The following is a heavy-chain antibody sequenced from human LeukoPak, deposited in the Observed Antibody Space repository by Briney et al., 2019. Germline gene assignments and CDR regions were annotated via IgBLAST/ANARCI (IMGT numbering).Heavy chain of an antibody. Sequence: SETLSLTCTVSGGSISSYYWSWIRQPTGKGLEWIGYIYTSGSTNYNPSLKSRVTISVDTSKNQFSLKLSSVTAADTAVYYCARHLGLRPYYMDVWGKGTTVTVSS. J-gene: IGHJ6*03. CDR3: ARHLGLRPYYMDV. CDR2: IYTSGST. D-gene: IGHD3-16*01. V-gene: IGHV4-4*09. CDR1: GGSISSYY.